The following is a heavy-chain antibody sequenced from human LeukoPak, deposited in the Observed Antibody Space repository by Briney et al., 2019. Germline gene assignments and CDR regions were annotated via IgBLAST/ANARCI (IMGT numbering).Heavy chain of an antibody. J-gene: IGHJ4*02. V-gene: IGHV3-23*01. D-gene: IGHD3-22*01. CDR2: ISGSGGST. Sequence: GGSLRLFCAASGFTFSSYAMSWVRQAPGKGLEWVSAISGSGGSTYYADSVKGRFTISRDNSKNTLYLQMNSLRAEDTAVYYCANSEYLYDSSGYSRYFDYWGQGTLVTVSS. CDR3: ANSEYLYDSSGYSRYFDY. CDR1: GFTFSSYA.